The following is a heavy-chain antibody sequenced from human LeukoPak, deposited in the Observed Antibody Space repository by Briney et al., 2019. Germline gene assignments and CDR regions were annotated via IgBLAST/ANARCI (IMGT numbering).Heavy chain of an antibody. CDR3: ARDLQGVVEFGVCTSCYPNSWSDP. CDR1: GYTFTSYG. V-gene: IGHV1-18*01. Sequence: GASVKVSCKASGYTFTSYGISWVRQAPGQGLEWMGWISAYNGNTNYAQKLQGRVTMTTETSTGTAYMELRSLRSDDTAVYSCARDLQGVVEFGVCTSCYPNSWSDPGAREP. CDR2: ISAYNGNT. J-gene: IGHJ5*02. D-gene: IGHD2-2*01.